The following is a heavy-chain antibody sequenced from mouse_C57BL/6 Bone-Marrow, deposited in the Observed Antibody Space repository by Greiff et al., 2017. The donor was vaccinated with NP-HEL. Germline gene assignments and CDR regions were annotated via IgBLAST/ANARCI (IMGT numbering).Heavy chain of an antibody. V-gene: IGHV5-6*01. J-gene: IGHJ4*01. CDR1: GFTFSSYG. CDR2: ISSGGSYT. CDR3: ARHYGNPYAMDY. Sequence: DVQLVESGGDLVKPGGSLKLSCAASGFTFSSYGMSWVRQTPDKRLEWVATISSGGSYTYYPDSVKGRFTISRDNAKNTLYLQMSSLKSEDTAMYYCARHYGNPYAMDYWGQGTSVTVSS. D-gene: IGHD2-1*01.